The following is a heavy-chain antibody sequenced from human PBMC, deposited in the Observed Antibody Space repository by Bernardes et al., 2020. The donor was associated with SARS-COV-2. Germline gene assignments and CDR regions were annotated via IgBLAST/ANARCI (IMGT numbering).Heavy chain of an antibody. CDR3: AIDVAGQYST. D-gene: IGHD1-26*01. CDR2: IDTKGKIF. J-gene: IGHJ5*02. V-gene: IGHV3-74*01. Sequence: GGAPRLSCAGSGYSFSRFWVHWVRPISGEGPGWGSRIDTKGKIFDYADSVKGRFTISRDNYRNTLFLQMNSLRADDTGVYYCAIDVAGQYSTWGQGTRVTVSS. CDR1: GYSFSRFW.